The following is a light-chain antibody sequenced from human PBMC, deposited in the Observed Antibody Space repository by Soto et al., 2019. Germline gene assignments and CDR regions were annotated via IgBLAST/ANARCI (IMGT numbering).Light chain of an antibody. V-gene: IGKV3-20*01. Sequence: ELVLTQSPGTLSLSPGERATLSCRVSHSVSSSYLAWYQQKPGQAPRLLIYSASSRATGIPDRFSGSGSGTDYTLTISRLEPEDSAVYYCQHYNNWPPWTFGQGTKVDIK. CDR2: SAS. J-gene: IGKJ1*01. CDR1: HSVSSSY. CDR3: QHYNNWPPWT.